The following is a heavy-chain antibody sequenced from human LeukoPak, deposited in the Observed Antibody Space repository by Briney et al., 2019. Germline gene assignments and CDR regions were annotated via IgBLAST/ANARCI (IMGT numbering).Heavy chain of an antibody. CDR3: AGGSSGWQVEY. Sequence: GGSLRLSCVASGFTSESYVMHWLRQAPGKRLEWVAVLSYDGSITHYADSVRGRFTISRDISKSTLYLQMKSLRVDDTAVYYCAGGSSGWQVEYWGQGSVVSVSA. V-gene: IGHV3-30*03. D-gene: IGHD6-19*01. CDR1: GFTSESYV. CDR2: LSYDGSIT. J-gene: IGHJ4*02.